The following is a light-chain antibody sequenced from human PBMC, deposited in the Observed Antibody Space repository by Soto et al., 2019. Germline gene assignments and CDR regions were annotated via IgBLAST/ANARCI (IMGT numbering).Light chain of an antibody. V-gene: IGKV3-20*01. J-gene: IGKJ1*01. CDR3: QHYGDSPRR. CDR2: GAS. CDR1: QSVSSNY. Sequence: EIVLTQSPGTLSLSPGERATLSCRASQSVSSNYLAWYQQKPGQAPRLLIYGASSRATGVPDRFAGRGSGTDITLTISRLEPEDFAMYYCQHYGDSPRRFGQGTKVEI.